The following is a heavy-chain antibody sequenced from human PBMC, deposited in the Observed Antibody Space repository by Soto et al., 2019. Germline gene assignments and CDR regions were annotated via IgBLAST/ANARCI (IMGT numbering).Heavy chain of an antibody. D-gene: IGHD6-19*01. V-gene: IGHV2-5*02. J-gene: IGHJ4*02. Sequence: QITLKESGPTLVKPTQTLTLTCTFSGFSLSTSGVGVGWIRQPPGKALEWLALIYWDDDKRYRPSLKSRLTITKDTSKNQVVLTVTNMDPVDTATYYCATPTDRRGWYGFDYWGQGTLVTVSS. CDR3: ATPTDRRGWYGFDY. CDR2: IYWDDDK. CDR1: GFSLSTSGVG.